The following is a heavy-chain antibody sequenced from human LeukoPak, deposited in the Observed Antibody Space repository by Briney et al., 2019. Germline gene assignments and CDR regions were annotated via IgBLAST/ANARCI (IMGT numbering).Heavy chain of an antibody. D-gene: IGHD3-22*01. CDR2: IKQDGSEK. J-gene: IGHJ4*02. Sequence: GGSLRLSCAASGFTFSSYWMSWVRQAPGKGLEWVANIKQDGSEKYYVDSVKGRFTISRDNAKNSLYLQMNSLRAEDTAVYYCTTDRRDYYDSSGYSQLYYFDYWGQGTLVTVSS. V-gene: IGHV3-7*01. CDR1: GFTFSSYW. CDR3: TTDRRDYYDSSGYSQLYYFDY.